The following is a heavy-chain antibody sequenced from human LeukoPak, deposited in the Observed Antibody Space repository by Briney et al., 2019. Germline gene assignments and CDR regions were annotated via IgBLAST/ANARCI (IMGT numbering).Heavy chain of an antibody. D-gene: IGHD3-10*01. J-gene: IGHJ6*02. Sequence: SETLSLTCTVSGGSVSFYYWSWIRQPPGKGLEWIGYIYYSGSTNYNPSLKSRVTISVDTSKNQFSLKVSSVTAADTAVYYCARDARGSSYMDVGGQGTTVTVSS. CDR1: GGSVSFYY. V-gene: IGHV4-59*02. CDR3: ARDARGSSYMDV. CDR2: IYYSGST.